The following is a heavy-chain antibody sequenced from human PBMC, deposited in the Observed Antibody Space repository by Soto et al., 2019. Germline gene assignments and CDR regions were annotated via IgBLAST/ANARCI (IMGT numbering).Heavy chain of an antibody. Sequence: XETLSLTCTVSGCSISSSYCSWIRQPPGKGLEWIGYIYYTGSTNYNPSLKSRVTISVDTSKNQFSLNLRSVTAADTAVYYCARDRGSSWYSAWGQGNLVTVSS. J-gene: IGHJ5*02. CDR1: GCSISSSY. CDR2: IYYTGST. D-gene: IGHD6-13*01. V-gene: IGHV4-59*01. CDR3: ARDRGSSWYSA.